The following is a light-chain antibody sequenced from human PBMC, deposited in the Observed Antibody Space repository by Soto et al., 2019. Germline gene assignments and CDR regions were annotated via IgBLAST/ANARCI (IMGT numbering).Light chain of an antibody. CDR3: QQSYSTPWT. V-gene: IGKV1-39*01. J-gene: IGKJ1*01. Sequence: DIQMTQSPSSLSASVRDRVTITCRASHNTRGYLNWYQQKPEKAPKLLIYAASNLQXGIPSRFXXXGSETDFTLTISSLQPEDFATYYCQQSYSTPWTFGQGTKVEIK. CDR2: AAS. CDR1: HNTRGY.